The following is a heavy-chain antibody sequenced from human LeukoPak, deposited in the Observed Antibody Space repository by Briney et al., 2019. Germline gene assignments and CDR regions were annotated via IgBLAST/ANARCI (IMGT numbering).Heavy chain of an antibody. CDR3: ARDKIVGATTLDY. CDR1: GFTFSTYW. J-gene: IGHJ4*02. Sequence: GGSLRLSCAASGFTFSTYWMSWVRQAPGKGREWVANMKQDGSEKYYVDSVMGRFTISRDNAKNSLYLQMNSPRAEDTAVYYCARDKIVGATTLDYWGQGTLVTVSS. CDR2: MKQDGSEK. D-gene: IGHD1-26*01. V-gene: IGHV3-7*01.